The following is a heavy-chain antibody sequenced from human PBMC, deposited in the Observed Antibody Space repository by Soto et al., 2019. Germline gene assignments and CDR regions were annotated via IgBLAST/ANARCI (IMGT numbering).Heavy chain of an antibody. CDR3: VRNTPIGSTLSYNDAIDDCGQISLVTDS. Sequence: SVKVSCKTSGGTFRNDIITWVRQAPGQGLEWMGRVIPLLDIAVYAQKFQGRVTITADKSTSTAYMEMNSLRSEDTAVYYCVRNTPIGSTLSYNDAIDDCGQISLVTDS. D-gene: IGHD1-26*01. J-gene: IGHJ5*01. CDR2: VIPLLDIA. V-gene: IGHV1-69*02. CDR1: GGTFRNDI.